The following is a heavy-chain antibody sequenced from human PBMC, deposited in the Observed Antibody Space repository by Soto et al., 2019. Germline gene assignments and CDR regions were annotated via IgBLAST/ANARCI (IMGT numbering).Heavy chain of an antibody. Sequence: ASVKVSCKASGYTVTGYSMHWVRQAPGQGLEWMGCINPNSGGTNYAQKFQGWVTMTSDTSISTAYMELSRLRSDDTAVYYCARIRGSGFFDYWGQGTLVTVSA. D-gene: IGHD3-10*01. V-gene: IGHV1-2*04. J-gene: IGHJ4*02. CDR2: INPNSGGT. CDR3: ARIRGSGFFDY. CDR1: GYTVTGYS.